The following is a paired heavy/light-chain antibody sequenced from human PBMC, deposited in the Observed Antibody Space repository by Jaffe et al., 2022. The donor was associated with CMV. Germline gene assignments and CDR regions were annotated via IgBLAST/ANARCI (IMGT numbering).Heavy chain of an antibody. J-gene: IGHJ4*02. CDR2: SRSKTDGGTT. V-gene: IGHV3-15*01. CDR1: GFTFSDAW. D-gene: IGHD3-10*01. CDR3: STDLRGYHGGSDYNDF. Sequence: EVQLVESGGGLVKPGGSLRLSCAASGFTFSDAWMSWVRQAPGKGLEWVGRSRSKTDGGTTDYAAHAKGRFTISRDDSRNNLYLQMNSLKSEDSGVYYCSTDLRGYHGGSDYNDFWGQGTLVTVSS.
Light chain of an antibody. V-gene: IGLV1-47*01. CDR1: SSNIGSNF. CDR3: AAWDDSLSGRV. Sequence: QSVLTQPPSASGTPGQRVTLSCSGSSSNIGSNFVYWYQQLPGTAPKLLIYRNNQRPSGVPDRFSASKSGTSASLAISGLRSEDEAEYYCAAWDDSLSGRVFGGGTKVTVL. J-gene: IGLJ3*02. CDR2: RNN.